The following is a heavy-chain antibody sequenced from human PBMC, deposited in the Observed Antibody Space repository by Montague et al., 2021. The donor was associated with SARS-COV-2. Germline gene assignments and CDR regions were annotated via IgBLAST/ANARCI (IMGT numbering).Heavy chain of an antibody. CDR3: ARAPDVDTAMVIYYYGMDV. CDR2: IYTSGST. J-gene: IGHJ6*02. Sequence: TLSLTCTVSGGSISSGSYYWSWTRQPAGKGLEWIGRIYTSGSTNYNPSLKSRVTISVDTSKNQFSLKLSSVTAADTAVYYCARAPDVDTAMVIYYYGMDVWGQGATVTVSS. D-gene: IGHD5-18*01. V-gene: IGHV4-61*02. CDR1: GGSISSGSYY.